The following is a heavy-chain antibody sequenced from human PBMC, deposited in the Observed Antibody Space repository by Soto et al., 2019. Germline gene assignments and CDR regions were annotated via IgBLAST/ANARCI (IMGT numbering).Heavy chain of an antibody. CDR3: ATGAEGISAPDI. CDR2: VNAYNGKT. J-gene: IGHJ4*02. CDR1: GYTFTSFG. Sequence: QVQLLQSGPEVKEPGASVKVSCKASGYTFTSFGVNWVRQAPGHGLEWIGWVNAYNGKTKYSQSFQGRVTMTAEKSTYIAYLEVESHRCDDTATHDSATGAEGISAPDIWGQGTPVIVSS. D-gene: IGHD6-6*01. V-gene: IGHV1-18*01.